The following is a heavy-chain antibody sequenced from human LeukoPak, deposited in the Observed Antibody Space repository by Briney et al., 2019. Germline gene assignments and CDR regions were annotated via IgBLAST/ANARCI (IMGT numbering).Heavy chain of an antibody. J-gene: IGHJ4*02. CDR3: AADCY. CDR1: GFTVNSKY. CDR2: IYSADST. V-gene: IGHV3-53*01. Sequence: GGSLRLSCAASGFTVNSKYMSWVRQAPGKGLEWVSVIYSADSTYYADSVKGRFTISRDNSKNTLFLQMNSLRAEDTAVYYCAADCYWGQGTLVTVSS.